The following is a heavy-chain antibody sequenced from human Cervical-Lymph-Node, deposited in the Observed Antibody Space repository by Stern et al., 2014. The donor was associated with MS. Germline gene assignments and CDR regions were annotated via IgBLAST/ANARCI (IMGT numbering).Heavy chain of an antibody. Sequence: VQLVQSGGGVIQPGGSLRLSCTASGFTFSRDYMTWVRQAPGKGLEWDSLITIVGSTCYTDYVKGRFTIARDDSKNTVYLHMTSLRAEETAMYYCARDTSSPERSDWWGQGTLVTVSS. CDR2: ITIVGST. D-gene: IGHD1-1*01. CDR1: GFTFSRDY. V-gene: IGHV3-53*01. J-gene: IGHJ4*02. CDR3: ARDTSSPERSDW.